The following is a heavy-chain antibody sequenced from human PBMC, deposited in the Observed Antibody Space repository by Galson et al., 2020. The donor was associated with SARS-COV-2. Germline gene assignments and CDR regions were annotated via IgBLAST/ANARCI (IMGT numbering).Heavy chain of an antibody. CDR3: ARQANCKLAVGIVVVPAAKGNFDY. J-gene: IGHJ4*02. CDR1: GGSISSSSYY. CDR2: IYYSGST. D-gene: IGHD2-2*01. V-gene: IGHV4-39*01. Sequence: ASETLSFTCTVSGGSISSSSYYWGWIRQPPGKGLEWIGSIYYSGSTYYTPSLKSRVTLSVDTSKHQFSLKLSSVTAADTAVYYCARQANCKLAVGIVVVPAAKGNFDYWGQGTLVTVSS.